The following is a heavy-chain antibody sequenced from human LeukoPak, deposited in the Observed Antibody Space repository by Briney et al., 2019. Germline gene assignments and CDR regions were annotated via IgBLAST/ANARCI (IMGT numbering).Heavy chain of an antibody. D-gene: IGHD6-13*01. J-gene: IGHJ4*02. V-gene: IGHV1-69*04. CDR3: ARGFTYSSDY. CDR2: IIPFLGVP. Sequence: ASVKVSCKASGGTFSGYAISWVRQAPGQGLEWMGRIIPFLGVPNYAQEFQGRVTITADKSTSTAYMELSSLRSEDTAVYYCARGFTYSSDYWGQGTLVTVSS. CDR1: GGTFSGYA.